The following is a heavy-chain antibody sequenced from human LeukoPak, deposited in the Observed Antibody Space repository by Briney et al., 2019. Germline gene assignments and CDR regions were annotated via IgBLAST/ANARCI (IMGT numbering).Heavy chain of an antibody. CDR3: ARAAYCGGDCYLFDY. D-gene: IGHD2-21*02. V-gene: IGHV4-39*01. CDR1: SDSIYSSNYY. CDR2: IYYSGST. Sequence: SETLSLTCTVSSDSIYSSNYYWGWIRQPPGKGLEWIGSIYYSGSTYYNSSLKSRVTISVDTSKNQFSLKLSSLPAADTAVYYCARAAYCGGDCYLFDYWGQGTLVTVFS. J-gene: IGHJ4*02.